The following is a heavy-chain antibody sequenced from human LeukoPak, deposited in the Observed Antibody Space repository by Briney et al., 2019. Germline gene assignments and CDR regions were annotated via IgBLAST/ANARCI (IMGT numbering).Heavy chain of an antibody. J-gene: IGHJ4*02. V-gene: IGHV1-69*04. Sequence: GASVKVSCKASGGTFSSYAISWVRQAPGQGLEWMGRIIPILGIANYAQKFQGRVTITADKSTSTAYMELSSLRSEDTAVYYCARESRITFGGVIVTNFDYWGQGTLVTVSS. CDR1: GGTFSSYA. CDR3: ARESRITFGGVIVTNFDY. D-gene: IGHD3-16*02. CDR2: IIPILGIA.